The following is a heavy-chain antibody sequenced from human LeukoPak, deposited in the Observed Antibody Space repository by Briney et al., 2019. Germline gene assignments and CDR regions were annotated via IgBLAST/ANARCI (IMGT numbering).Heavy chain of an antibody. CDR3: ARSYSSSGGGDAFDI. CDR1: GYTFTSYY. J-gene: IGHJ3*02. CDR2: INPSGGST. D-gene: IGHD6-13*01. V-gene: IGHV1-46*01. Sequence: GASVKVSCKAPGYTFTSYYMHWVRQAPGQGLEWMGIINPSGGSTSYAQKFQGRVTMTRDTSTSTVYMELSSLRSEDTAVYYCARSYSSSGGGDAFDIWGQGTMVTVSS.